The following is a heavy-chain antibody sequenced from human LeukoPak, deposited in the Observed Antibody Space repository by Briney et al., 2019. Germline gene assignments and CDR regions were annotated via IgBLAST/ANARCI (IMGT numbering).Heavy chain of an antibody. CDR1: RGSISSYY. D-gene: IGHD1-1*01. CDR3: ARGAYNGYYYYYMDV. Sequence: SGTLSVTCMVSRGSISSYYWSWIRQPPGKGLEWIGHIYTSGSTNYNPSLQSRVTISVDTSKNQFSLKMSSLTAADTAVYYCARGAYNGYYYYYMDVWGKGTTVTVSS. CDR2: IYTSGST. V-gene: IGHV4-4*09. J-gene: IGHJ6*03.